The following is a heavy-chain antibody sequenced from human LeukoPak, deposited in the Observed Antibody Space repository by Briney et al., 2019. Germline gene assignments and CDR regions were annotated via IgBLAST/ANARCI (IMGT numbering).Heavy chain of an antibody. CDR3: AREDVEYYYAMDV. J-gene: IGHJ6*02. CDR2: IYYSGST. Sequence: PSETLSLTCTVSGGSISSGGYYWSWIRQHPGKGLEWIGYIYYSGSTYYNPSLKSRVTISVDTSKNQFSLKLSSVTAADTAVYYCAREDVEYYYAMDVWGQGTTVTVSS. V-gene: IGHV4-31*03. D-gene: IGHD3-10*02. CDR1: GGSISSGGYY.